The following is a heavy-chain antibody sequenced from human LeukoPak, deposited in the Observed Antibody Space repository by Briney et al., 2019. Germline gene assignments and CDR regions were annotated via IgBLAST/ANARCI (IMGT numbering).Heavy chain of an antibody. CDR1: GGSFSGYY. Sequence: SETLSLTCAVYGGSFSGYYWSWIRQPPGKGLEWIGEINHSGSTNYNPSLKSRVTISVDTSKNQFSLKLSSVTAADTAVYYCAGFMLSRYFDLWGRGTLVTVSS. D-gene: IGHD3-16*01. CDR3: AGFMLSRYFDL. J-gene: IGHJ2*01. CDR2: INHSGST. V-gene: IGHV4-34*01.